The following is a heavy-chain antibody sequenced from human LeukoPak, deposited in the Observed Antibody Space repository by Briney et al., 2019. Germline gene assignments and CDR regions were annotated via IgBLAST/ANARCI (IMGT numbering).Heavy chain of an antibody. J-gene: IGHJ4*02. V-gene: IGHV3-30*03. CDR1: GFTFSTFR. CDR2: ISDDGTNK. Sequence: GGSLRLSCAASGFTFSTFRMYWVRQAPGKGLEWVALISDDGTNKYYADSVKGRFTISRDNSKNTVFLQMNSLRPEDTAVYYCARDVSLDFWGQGTLVTVSS. CDR3: ARDVSLDF.